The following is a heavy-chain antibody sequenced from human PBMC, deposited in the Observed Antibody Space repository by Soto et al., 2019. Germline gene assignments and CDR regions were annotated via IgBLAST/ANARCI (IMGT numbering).Heavy chain of an antibody. CDR1: GGSISSSNW. V-gene: IGHV4-4*02. CDR2: IYHSGST. Sequence: QVQLQESGPGLVKPSGTLSLTCAVSGGSISSSNWWSWVRQPPGKGLEWIGEIYHSGSTNYNPSRTIRVTISVDKSKNPFSLKLSSVTAADTAVYYCARGEQLWLGPTTRGYGMDVWGQGTTVTASS. D-gene: IGHD5-18*01. J-gene: IGHJ6*02. CDR3: ARGEQLWLGPTTRGYGMDV.